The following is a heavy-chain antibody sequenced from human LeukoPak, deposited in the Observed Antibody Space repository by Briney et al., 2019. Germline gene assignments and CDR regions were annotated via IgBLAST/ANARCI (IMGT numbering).Heavy chain of an antibody. CDR3: ARLGSTIFGAVTNWFDP. D-gene: IGHD3-3*01. Sequence: SETLSLTCAVSGYSISSGYYWGWIRPPPGKGLEWIGSMYHSGSTYYNPSLKSRVTISVDTSKNQFSLKLSSVTAADTAVYYCARLGSTIFGAVTNWFDPWGQGTLVTVSS. CDR1: GYSISSGYY. J-gene: IGHJ5*02. CDR2: MYHSGST. V-gene: IGHV4-38-2*01.